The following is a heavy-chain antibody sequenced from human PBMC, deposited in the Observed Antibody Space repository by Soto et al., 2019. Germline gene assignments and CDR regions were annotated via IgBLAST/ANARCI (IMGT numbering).Heavy chain of an antibody. J-gene: IGHJ4*02. CDR3: ATSQNYVWGSTLLFDY. V-gene: IGHV1-69*06. D-gene: IGHD3-16*01. Sequence: SVKVSCKASGGTFSSYAISWVRQAPGQGLEWMGGIIPIFGTANYAQKFQGRVTITADKSTSTAYMELSSLRSEDTAVYYCATSQNYVWGSTLLFDYWGQGTLVTVSS. CDR2: IIPIFGTA. CDR1: GGTFSSYA.